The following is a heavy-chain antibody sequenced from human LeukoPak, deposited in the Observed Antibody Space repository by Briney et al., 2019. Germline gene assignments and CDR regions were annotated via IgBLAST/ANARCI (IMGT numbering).Heavy chain of an antibody. J-gene: IGHJ5*02. V-gene: IGHV4-59*01. Sequence: SETLSLTCTVSGGSISSYYWSWIRQPPGKGLEWIGYIYYSGSTNYNPSLKSRVTISVDTSKNQFSLKPSSVTAADTAVYYCARSQYQLLYSPWGQGTLVTVSS. CDR3: ARSQYQLLYSP. CDR2: IYYSGST. D-gene: IGHD2-2*02. CDR1: GGSISSYY.